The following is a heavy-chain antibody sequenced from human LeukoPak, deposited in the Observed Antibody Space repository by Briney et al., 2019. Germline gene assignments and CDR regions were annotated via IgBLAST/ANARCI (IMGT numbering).Heavy chain of an antibody. CDR2: ISTGGSTI. D-gene: IGHD5-18*01. CDR3: ARDGSGYSLDD. Sequence: PGGSLRLSCAASGFTFSSSEMHWVRQAPGKGLEWVSCISTGGSTIYNADSVKGRFTVSRDNARNSLYLQMKSLRDEDTAVYYCARDGSGYSLDDWGQGTLVTASS. J-gene: IGHJ4*02. CDR1: GFTFSSSE. V-gene: IGHV3-48*03.